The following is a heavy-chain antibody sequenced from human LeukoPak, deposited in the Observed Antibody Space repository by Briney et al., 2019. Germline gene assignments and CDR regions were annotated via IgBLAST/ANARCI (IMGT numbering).Heavy chain of an antibody. V-gene: IGHV4-4*07. CDR3: ARKDFWSGYFNYNWFDP. CDR2: IYTSGST. CDR1: GGSISSYY. D-gene: IGHD3-3*01. J-gene: IGHJ5*02. Sequence: SETLSLTCTVPGGSISSYYWSWIRQPAGKGLEWIGRIYTSGSTNYNPSLKSRVTMSVDTSKNQFSLKLSSVTAADTAVYYCARKDFWSGYFNYNWFDPWGQGTLVTVSS.